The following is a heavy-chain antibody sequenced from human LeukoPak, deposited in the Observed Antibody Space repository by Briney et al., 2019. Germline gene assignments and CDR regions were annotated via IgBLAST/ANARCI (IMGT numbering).Heavy chain of an antibody. CDR3: ARGGSGWSPFDY. CDR1: GGAISSSNW. Sequence: SGTLSLTCAVSGGAISSSNWWNWVRQTPEKGLEWIGEIFHTGIANYNPSLESRVTISIDKSKNQFSLKVISVTAADTAVYYCARGGSGWSPFDYWGQGTLVSVSS. D-gene: IGHD6-19*01. V-gene: IGHV4-4*02. J-gene: IGHJ4*02. CDR2: IFHTGIA.